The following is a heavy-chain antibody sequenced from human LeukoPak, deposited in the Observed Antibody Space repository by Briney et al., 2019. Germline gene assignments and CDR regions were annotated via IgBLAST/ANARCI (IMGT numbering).Heavy chain of an antibody. CDR1: GGSINGYY. D-gene: IGHD6-19*01. CDR3: ARHEALAGSNFDY. V-gene: IGHV4-59*08. Sequence: SETLSLTCTVSGGSINGYYWSWIRQPPGKGLEWIGYIYFSGSTNYNPSLKSRVTISIDTSKNQFSLKLSSVTAVDTAVYYCARHEALAGSNFDYWGQGTLVTVSS. J-gene: IGHJ4*02. CDR2: IYFSGST.